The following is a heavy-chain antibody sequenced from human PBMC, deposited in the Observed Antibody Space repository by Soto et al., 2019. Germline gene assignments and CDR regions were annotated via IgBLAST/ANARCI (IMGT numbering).Heavy chain of an antibody. CDR1: GYTFTGYY. CDR2: INPNSGGT. J-gene: IGHJ6*02. CDR3: ARGGVELIHYYYYYGMDV. V-gene: IGHV1-2*04. Sequence: GASVKVSCKASGYTFTGYYMHWVRQAPGQGLEWMGWINPNSGGTNYAQKFQGWVTMTRDTSISTAYMELSRLRSDDTAVYYCARGGVELIHYYYYYGMDVWGQGTTVTVSS. D-gene: IGHD1-7*01.